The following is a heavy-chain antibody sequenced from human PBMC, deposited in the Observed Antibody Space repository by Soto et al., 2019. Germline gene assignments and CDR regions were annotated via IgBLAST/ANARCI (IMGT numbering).Heavy chain of an antibody. CDR2: INPANGDT. CDR3: ATKGYYDSGIYYFDN. J-gene: IGHJ4*02. CDR1: GYTFTNFP. Sequence: GASVKVSCKASGYTFTNFPMHWVRQAPGQGLEWMGWINPANGDTGYSQKFQGRVTLTRDTSASTAYMELNSLRSEDTAVYYCATKGYYDSGIYYFDNWGQGTLVTVSS. V-gene: IGHV1-3*01. D-gene: IGHD3-10*01.